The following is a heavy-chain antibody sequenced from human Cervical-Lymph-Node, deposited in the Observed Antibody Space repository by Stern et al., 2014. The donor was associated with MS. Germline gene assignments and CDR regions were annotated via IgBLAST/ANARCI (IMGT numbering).Heavy chain of an antibody. Sequence: QVQLVQSGAEVKKPGASVKVSCKASGYTFRNHDINWVRQAPGQGIEWMGWMNPDCETTGYGQRFQGRVTMTRDLSTDTSYMELSRLTSEDTAIYYCARGGLYERGGYYDSLDFWGHGTMVTVSS. J-gene: IGHJ3*01. CDR3: ARGGLYERGGYYDSLDF. CDR1: GYTFRNHD. V-gene: IGHV1-8*01. D-gene: IGHD3-22*01. CDR2: MNPDCETT.